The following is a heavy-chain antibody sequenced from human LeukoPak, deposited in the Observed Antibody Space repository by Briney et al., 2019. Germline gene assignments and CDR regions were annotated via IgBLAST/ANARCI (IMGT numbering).Heavy chain of an antibody. D-gene: IGHD5-12*01. Sequence: GGSLRLSCAASGFTISNNYMTWVRQAPGKGLEWVSTIYNSGITSYADSVKGRLTISRDNSKNTLFLQMNSLRAEDTAVYYCAKDRPTWPIDYWGQGTLVTVSS. CDR3: AKDRPTWPIDY. CDR2: IYNSGIT. CDR1: GFTISNNY. J-gene: IGHJ4*02. V-gene: IGHV3-53*01.